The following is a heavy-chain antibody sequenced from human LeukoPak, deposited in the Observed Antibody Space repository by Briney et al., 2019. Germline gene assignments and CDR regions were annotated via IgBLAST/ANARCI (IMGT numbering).Heavy chain of an antibody. CDR1: GGSISSYY. CDR3: ARGATVTTPFDY. CDR2: IYYSGST. J-gene: IGHJ4*02. D-gene: IGHD4-17*01. V-gene: IGHV4-59*01. Sequence: PSETLSLTCTVSGGSISSYYWSWIRQPPGKGLEWIGYIYYSGSTNYNPSLKSRVTISVDTSKNQFSLKLSSVTAADTAVYYCARGATVTTPFDYWGQGTLDTVSS.